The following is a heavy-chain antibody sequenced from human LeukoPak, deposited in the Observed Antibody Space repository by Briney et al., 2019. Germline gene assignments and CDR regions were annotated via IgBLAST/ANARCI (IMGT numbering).Heavy chain of an antibody. D-gene: IGHD5/OR15-5a*01. V-gene: IGHV1-46*03. J-gene: IGHJ4*02. CDR1: GYIFTRYY. Sequence: ASVKVSCKASGYIFTRYYLHWVRQAPGQGLEWTGIINPSGGSTSYVQKFQGRVTMTRGTSTSTVYMELSNLRSEDTAVYYCARAGLSKGGFDYWGQGTLVTISS. CDR3: ARAGLSKGGFDY. CDR2: INPSGGST.